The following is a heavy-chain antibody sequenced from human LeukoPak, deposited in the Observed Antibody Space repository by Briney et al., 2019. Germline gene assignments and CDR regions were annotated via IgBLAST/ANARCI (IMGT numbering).Heavy chain of an antibody. CDR2: ISYDGSNK. Sequence: PGGSLRLSCAASGFTFSSYAMHWVRQAPGKGLEWVAVISYDGSNKYYADSVKGRFTISRDNSKNTLYLQMNSLRAEDTAVYYCARVSRQYYYGSGRRNWFDPWGQGTLVTVSS. CDR3: ARVSRQYYYGSGRRNWFDP. V-gene: IGHV3-30*04. J-gene: IGHJ5*02. CDR1: GFTFSSYA. D-gene: IGHD3-10*01.